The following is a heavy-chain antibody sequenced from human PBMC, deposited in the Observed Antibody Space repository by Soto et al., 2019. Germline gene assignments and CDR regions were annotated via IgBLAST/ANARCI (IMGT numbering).Heavy chain of an antibody. CDR3: ARHVSKGGWYSLFWFDP. V-gene: IGHV4-39*01. J-gene: IGHJ5*02. CDR2: IYYSGST. Sequence: NPSETLSLTCTVSGGSISSSSYYWGWIRKPPGKGLEWIGSIYYSGSTYYNPSLKSRVTISVDTSKNQFSLKLSSVTAADTAVYYCARHVSKGGWYSLFWFDPWGQGTLVTVSS. D-gene: IGHD6-19*01. CDR1: GGSISSSSYY.